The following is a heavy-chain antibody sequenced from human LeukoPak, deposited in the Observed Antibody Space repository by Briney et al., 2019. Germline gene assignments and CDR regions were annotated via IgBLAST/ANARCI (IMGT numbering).Heavy chain of an antibody. CDR2: IYYSGST. CDR3: ARAISTYDSRTRYFDL. CDR1: GGSISSGSYY. Sequence: SETMSLTCTVSGGSISSGSYYWGWIRQPPGKGLEWIGSIYYSGSTYYNPSLKSRVTISVDTSKNQFSLKLSSVTAADTAVYYCARAISTYDSRTRYFDLWGRGTLVTVSS. J-gene: IGHJ2*01. D-gene: IGHD3-22*01. V-gene: IGHV4-39*07.